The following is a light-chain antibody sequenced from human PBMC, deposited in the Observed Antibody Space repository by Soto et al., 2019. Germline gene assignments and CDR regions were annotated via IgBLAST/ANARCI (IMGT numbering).Light chain of an antibody. CDR1: SSDVGGYNY. J-gene: IGLJ2*01. CDR2: DVS. V-gene: IGLV2-14*03. Sequence: QSALTQPASVSGSPGQSITVSCIGTSSDVGGYNYVSWYQQHPGKAPKLMIHDVSNRPSGVSDRFSGSKSGNTASLAISGXXXXXXXXXYCSSYANSNTQVFGGGTKLTV. CDR3: SSYANSNTQV.